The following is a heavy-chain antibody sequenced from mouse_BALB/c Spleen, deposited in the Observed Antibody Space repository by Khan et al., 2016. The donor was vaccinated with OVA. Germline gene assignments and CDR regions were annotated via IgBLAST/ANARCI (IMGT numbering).Heavy chain of an antibody. CDR1: GYSFTGYY. CDR3: ASGYEGCAY. V-gene: IGHV1-26*01. Sequence: DVQLHPSGPDLVKPGASVKLSCKASGYSFTGYYMYWVMQSHGTSLQCIGRINPNTGTTNYNQKFKGRVVFIVDTSSSTVYMELRSLTSEDSAIFYWASGYEGCAYGGQGKMVTVSA. CDR2: INPNTGTT. J-gene: IGHJ3*01. D-gene: IGHD2-14*01.